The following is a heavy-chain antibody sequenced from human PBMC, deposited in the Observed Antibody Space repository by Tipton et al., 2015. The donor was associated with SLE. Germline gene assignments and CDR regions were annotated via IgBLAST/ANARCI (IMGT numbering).Heavy chain of an antibody. Sequence: TLSLTCTASGGSISSYYWSWIRQPPGKGLEWIGYIHYSGSTNYNPSLKSRVTISVDTSKNQFSLKLSSVTAADTAVYYCARGDCSSTSCLDYWGQGTLVTVSS. V-gene: IGHV4-59*01. CDR3: ARGDCSSTSCLDY. J-gene: IGHJ4*02. D-gene: IGHD2-2*01. CDR1: GGSISSYY. CDR2: IHYSGST.